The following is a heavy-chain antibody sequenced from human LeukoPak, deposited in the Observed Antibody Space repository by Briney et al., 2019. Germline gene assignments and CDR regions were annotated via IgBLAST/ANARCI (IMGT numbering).Heavy chain of an antibody. D-gene: IGHD3-10*01. CDR2: IYNSGTT. J-gene: IGHJ4*02. Sequence: PSETLSLTCTVSGGSISNYYWTWIRQPAGEGLEWIGRIYNSGTTNYNPSLKSRVTMSVDTSKNQFSLKLSSVTAAGTGVYYCARGRASYDYWGQGTLVTVSS. V-gene: IGHV4-4*07. CDR1: GGSISNYY. CDR3: ARGRASYDY.